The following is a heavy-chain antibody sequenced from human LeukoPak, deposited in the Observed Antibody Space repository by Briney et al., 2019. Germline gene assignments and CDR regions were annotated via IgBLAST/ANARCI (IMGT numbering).Heavy chain of an antibody. CDR2: ISWSSGSI. CDR3: AKGYCSSTSCSGDY. D-gene: IGHD2-2*01. Sequence: GGSLRLSCAASGFTFDDYAMHWVRQAPGKGLEWVSGISWSSGSIAYADSVKGRFTISRDNAKNSLYLQMNSLRAEDMALYYCAKGYCSSTSCSGDYWGQGTLVTVSS. V-gene: IGHV3-9*03. CDR1: GFTFDDYA. J-gene: IGHJ4*02.